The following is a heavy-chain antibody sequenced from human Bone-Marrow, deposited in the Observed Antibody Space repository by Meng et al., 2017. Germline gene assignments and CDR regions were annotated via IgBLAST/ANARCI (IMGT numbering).Heavy chain of an antibody. CDR2: MNPNSGNT. CDR3: ARDRLRRYFDWLLLDAFDI. J-gene: IGHJ3*02. D-gene: IGHD3-9*01. V-gene: IGHV1-8*01. Sequence: ASVKVSCKASGYTFTSYDINWVRQATGQGLEWMGWMNPNSGNTGYAQKFQGRVTMTRNTSISTAYMELSSLRSEDTAVYYCARDRLRRYFDWLLLDAFDIWGQGTRVTGSS. CDR1: GYTFTSYD.